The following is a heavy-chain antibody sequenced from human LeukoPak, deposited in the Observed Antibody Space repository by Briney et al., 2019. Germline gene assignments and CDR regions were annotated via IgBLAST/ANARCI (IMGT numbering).Heavy chain of an antibody. CDR2: IRGSGASI. J-gene: IGHJ4*02. D-gene: IGHD2-15*01. CDR1: GFTLSSNS. CDR3: AKAASYCSGGTCWDY. Sequence: GGSLRLSCAVSGFTLSSNSMSGVRQTPGKGRDWVSHIRGSGASIYYADPVKGRYTISRDNSKTTLHLQMNSMRVEDPAVYYCAKAASYCSGGTCWDYWGQGTLVTVSS. V-gene: IGHV3-23*01.